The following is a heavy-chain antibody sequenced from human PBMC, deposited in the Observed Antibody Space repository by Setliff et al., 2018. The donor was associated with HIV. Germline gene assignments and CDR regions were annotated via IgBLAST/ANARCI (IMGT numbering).Heavy chain of an antibody. CDR2: IIPMFGTT. CDR3: ARVGEMATIGYSYYYMDV. D-gene: IGHD5-12*01. Sequence: GASVKVSCKASGVTFRGFAFSWVRQAPGQGLEWMGGIIPMFGTTNYAQKFQGRVTITADESTSTVYMELTSLRFEDTAVYYCARVGEMATIGYSYYYMDVWGKGTTVTVSS. V-gene: IGHV1-69*13. J-gene: IGHJ6*03. CDR1: GVTFRGFA.